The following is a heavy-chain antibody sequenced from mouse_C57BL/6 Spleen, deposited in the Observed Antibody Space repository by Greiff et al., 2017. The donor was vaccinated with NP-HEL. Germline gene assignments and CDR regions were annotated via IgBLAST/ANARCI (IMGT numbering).Heavy chain of an antibody. V-gene: IGHV1-64*01. Sequence: QVQLKQPGAELVKPGASVKLSCKASGYTFTSYWMHWVKQRPGQGLEWIGMIHPNSGSTNYNEKFKSKATLTVDKSSSTAYMQLSSLTSEDSAVYYCARREDGNYRFAYWGQGTLVTVSA. J-gene: IGHJ3*01. CDR3: ARREDGNYRFAY. CDR1: GYTFTSYW. D-gene: IGHD2-1*01. CDR2: IHPNSGST.